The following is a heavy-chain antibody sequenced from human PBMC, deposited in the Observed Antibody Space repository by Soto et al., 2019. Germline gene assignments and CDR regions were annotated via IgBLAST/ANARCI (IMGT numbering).Heavy chain of an antibody. CDR3: ARARSGEYFDL. CDR1: GFTFSSYS. J-gene: IGHJ2*01. D-gene: IGHD1-1*01. V-gene: IGHV3-21*01. CDR2: ISSSSSYI. Sequence: RLSCAASGFTFSSYSMNWVRQAPGKGLEWVSSISSSSSYIYYADSVKGRFTISRDNAKNSLYLQMNSLRAEDTAVYYCARARSGEYFDLWGRGTLVTVSS.